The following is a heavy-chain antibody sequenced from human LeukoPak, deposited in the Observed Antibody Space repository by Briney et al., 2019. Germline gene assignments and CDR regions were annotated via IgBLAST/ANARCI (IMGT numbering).Heavy chain of an antibody. CDR2: ISGSGRAA. CDR3: ARALYADSGWYFAL. CDR1: GFTFVDYA. J-gene: IGHJ2*01. D-gene: IGHD2-8*01. Sequence: GGSLRLSCVASGFTFVDYAIAWVRQAPGKGPAWVSGISGSGRAAYYADSVRGRFTISRDNSKNTVYLQMNSLRADDTSVYYCARALYADSGWYFALWGRGTLVTVSS. V-gene: IGHV3-23*01.